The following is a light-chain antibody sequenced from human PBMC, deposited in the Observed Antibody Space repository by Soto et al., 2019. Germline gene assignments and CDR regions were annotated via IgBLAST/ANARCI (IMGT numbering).Light chain of an antibody. CDR1: QTINSK. CDR3: QQYYNWPKT. V-gene: IGKV3-15*01. Sequence: EIVMTQSPATLSVSPGERATLSCRASQTINSKLVWYQQKPGQPPRLLIYATSTRATGIPARFSGGGSGTDFTLTISSLQSKDFAVYYCQQYYNWPKTFGQGTKVDIK. CDR2: ATS. J-gene: IGKJ1*01.